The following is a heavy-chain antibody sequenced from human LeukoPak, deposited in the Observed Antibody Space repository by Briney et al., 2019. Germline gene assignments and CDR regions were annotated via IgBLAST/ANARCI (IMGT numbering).Heavy chain of an antibody. CDR1: GYTFTGYY. D-gene: IGHD5-24*01. Sequence: ASVKVSCKASGYTFTGYYMHWVRQAPGQGLEWMGLINPTGDSTSNAQKFQGRVSMTRDTSTSTVYMELSSLRSEDTAVYYCAREGWRWPRGAFDIWGQGTMVTVSS. J-gene: IGHJ3*02. CDR3: AREGWRWPRGAFDI. V-gene: IGHV1-46*01. CDR2: INPTGDST.